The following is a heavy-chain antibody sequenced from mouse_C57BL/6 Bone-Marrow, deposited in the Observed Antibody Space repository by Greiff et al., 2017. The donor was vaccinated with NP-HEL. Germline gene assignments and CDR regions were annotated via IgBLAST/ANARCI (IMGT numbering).Heavy chain of an antibody. CDR3: ANYDGSSYWYFDV. Sequence: EVKLVESGGGLVKPGGSLKLSCAASGFTFSDYGMHWVRQAPEKGLEWVAYISSGSSTIYYADPVKGRFTISRDNAKNTLFLQMTSLRSEDTAMYYCANYDGSSYWYFDVWGTGTTVTVSS. J-gene: IGHJ1*03. CDR1: GFTFSDYG. V-gene: IGHV5-17*01. D-gene: IGHD1-1*01. CDR2: ISSGSSTI.